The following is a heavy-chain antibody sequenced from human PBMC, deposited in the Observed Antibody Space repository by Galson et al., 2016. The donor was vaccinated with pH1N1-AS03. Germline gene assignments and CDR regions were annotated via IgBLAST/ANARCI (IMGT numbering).Heavy chain of an antibody. V-gene: IGHV2-70*20. D-gene: IGHD6-13*01. CDR1: GFSLTSPGVC. Sequence: PALVKPTQTLTLTCSFSGFSLTSPGVCVTWVRQPPGKALEWLATIDSDDDKYYTTSLKTRLTISKDTSKNQVVLTMTNMDPVYTATYYCARVWGAAAGYFDYWGPGNLVVVSS. J-gene: IGHJ4*02. CDR3: ARVWGAAAGYFDY. CDR2: IDSDDDK.